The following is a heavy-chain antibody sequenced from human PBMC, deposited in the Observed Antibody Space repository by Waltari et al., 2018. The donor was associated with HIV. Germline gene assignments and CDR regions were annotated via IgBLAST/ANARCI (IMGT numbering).Heavy chain of an antibody. V-gene: IGHV3-23*01. CDR3: AQDADSAGYSFFGF. CDR2: ISGDAEDS. CDR1: GSISQSA. Sequence: EVQLSESGGALAQPGGSRSPSFAASGSISQSAMTWVRQAPGKGLEWVSTISGDAEDSYYAASVQGRFIISRDNSRNIVSLQMKILRAEDTAIYYCAQDADSAGYSFFGFWGQGTLVVVSS. J-gene: IGHJ4*02. D-gene: IGHD3-22*01.